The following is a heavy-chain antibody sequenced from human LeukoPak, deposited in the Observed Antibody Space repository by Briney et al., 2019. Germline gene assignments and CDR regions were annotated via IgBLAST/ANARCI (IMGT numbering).Heavy chain of an antibody. V-gene: IGHV3-33*07. D-gene: IGHD3-10*01. CDR2: IRYDGSSK. CDR3: ARDKYGTGSYFYY. CDR1: GFTFSSYD. Sequence: GGSLRLSCAASGFTFSSYDRCRFRRDPRKGVEGGAVIRYDGSSKYYADSVKSRVTISRDNSKNTLYLQMNSLRAEDTAVYYCARDKYGTGSYFYYWGQGTLVTVSS. J-gene: IGHJ4*02.